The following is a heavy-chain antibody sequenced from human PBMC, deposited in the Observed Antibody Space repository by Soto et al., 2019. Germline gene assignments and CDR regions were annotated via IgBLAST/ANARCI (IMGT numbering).Heavy chain of an antibody. Sequence: PSETLSLTCTVSGGSISSGGYYWSWIRQHPGKGLEWIGFIYYSGSTYYNPSLKSRVTISVDTSKNQFFLKLSSVTAADTAVYYFARLPGRIAAAGYYYYYGMDVWGQGTTVTVSS. D-gene: IGHD6-13*01. V-gene: IGHV4-31*03. CDR1: GGSISSGGYY. CDR3: ARLPGRIAAAGYYYYYGMDV. J-gene: IGHJ6*02. CDR2: IYYSGST.